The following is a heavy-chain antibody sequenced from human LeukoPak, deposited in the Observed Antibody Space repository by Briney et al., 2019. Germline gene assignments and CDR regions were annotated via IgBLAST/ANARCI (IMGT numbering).Heavy chain of an antibody. CDR3: AKGLSGSPPPY. CDR1: RFTFSRYG. Sequence: GGSLRLSCAASRFTFSRYGMHWVRQAPGKGLEWVAVISYDGSNKYYVDSVKGRFTISRDNSKNTLYLQMNSLRAEDTAVYYCAKGLSGSPPPYWGQGTLVTVSS. CDR2: ISYDGSNK. V-gene: IGHV3-30*18. J-gene: IGHJ4*02. D-gene: IGHD3-10*01.